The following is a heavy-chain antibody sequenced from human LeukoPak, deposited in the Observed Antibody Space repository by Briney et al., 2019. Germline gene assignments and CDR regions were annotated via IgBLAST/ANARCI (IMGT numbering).Heavy chain of an antibody. J-gene: IGHJ4*02. V-gene: IGHV3-74*01. D-gene: IGHD3-22*01. Sequence: QPGGSLRLSCAASGFTFSTSWMHWVRQAPGKGLVWVSRINTDGNTRNYADSVKGRFTISRDNAKNTLYLQVNSLRAEDTAVYYCVRDMGYYDKVWGQGTLVTVSS. CDR2: INTDGNTR. CDR1: GFTFSTSW. CDR3: VRDMGYYDKV.